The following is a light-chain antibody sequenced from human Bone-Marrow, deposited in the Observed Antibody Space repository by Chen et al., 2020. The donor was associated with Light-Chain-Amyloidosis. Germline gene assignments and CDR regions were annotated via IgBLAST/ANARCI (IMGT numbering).Light chain of an antibody. V-gene: IGLV3-21*02. CDR3: QVWDGSSDRYV. Sequence: SYVLTQPPSVSVAPGQTASITCGGNNIGSKSVHWYQQKPGQAPVLVVYDDSDRPSGIPERFSGANSGNAATRTISRVEAGDEADYYCQVWDGSSDRYVFGTGTKVTVL. J-gene: IGLJ1*01. CDR1: NIGSKS. CDR2: DDS.